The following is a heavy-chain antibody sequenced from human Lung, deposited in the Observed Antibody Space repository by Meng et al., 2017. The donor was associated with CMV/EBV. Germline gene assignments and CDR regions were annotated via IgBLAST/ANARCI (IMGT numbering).Heavy chain of an antibody. CDR1: GFTFNTYW. V-gene: IGHV3-74*01. D-gene: IGHD3-22*01. CDR2: ITSDGSST. CDR3: AREYRLKYDSSGVDF. J-gene: IGHJ4*02. Sequence: GESXKISCAASGFTFNTYWMHWVRQAPGKGLVWVSRITSDGSSTTYADSVKGRFTISRDNAKNTLYLQMNSLGAEDTAVYYCAREYRLKYDSSGVDFWGQGTLVTVSS.